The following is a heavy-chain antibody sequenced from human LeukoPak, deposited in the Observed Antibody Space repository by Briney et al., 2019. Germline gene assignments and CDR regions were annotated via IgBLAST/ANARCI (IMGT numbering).Heavy chain of an antibody. D-gene: IGHD6-13*01. J-gene: IGHJ5*02. CDR2: IYYSGST. V-gene: IGHV4-59*01. CDR3: ARSGSSWYNWFDP. Sequence: SETLSLTCTVSGGSISSYYWSWIRQPPGKGLEWIGYIYYSGSTNYNPSLKSRVTISVDTSKNQFSLKLSSVTAADTAVYYCARSGSSWYNWFDPWGQATLVTVSS. CDR1: GGSISSYY.